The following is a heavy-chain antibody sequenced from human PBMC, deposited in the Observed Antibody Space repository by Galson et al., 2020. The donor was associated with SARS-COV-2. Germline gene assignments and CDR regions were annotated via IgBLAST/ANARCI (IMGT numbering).Heavy chain of an antibody. CDR3: ARNPSGPVDYDY. D-gene: IGHD2-15*01. V-gene: IGHV4-34*01. Sequence: SQTLSLTCGVYGGSLSGSYWAWLRQSPAKGLEWIVDTDHNGNANCKSSLKSRVTRSIDTSNKQFSLKFTSVTAAETAVYYCARNPSGPVDYDYWGHGTLVTVAS. CDR2: TDHNGNA. J-gene: IGHJ4*01. CDR1: GGSLSGSY.